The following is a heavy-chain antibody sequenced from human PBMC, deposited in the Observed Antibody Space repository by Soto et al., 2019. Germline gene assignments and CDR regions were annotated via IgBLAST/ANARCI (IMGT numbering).Heavy chain of an antibody. CDR3: ARDLYCTNGVCFNDAFDI. V-gene: IGHV3-30*19. CDR2: IWYDGSNK. J-gene: IGHJ3*02. CDR1: GFTFSSYG. D-gene: IGHD2-8*01. Sequence: GALRLSCAASGFTFSSYGMHWVRQAPGKGLEWVAVIWYDGSNKYYADSVKGRFTISRDNSKNTLYLQMNSLRAEDTAVYYCARDLYCTNGVCFNDAFDIWGQGTMVTVSS.